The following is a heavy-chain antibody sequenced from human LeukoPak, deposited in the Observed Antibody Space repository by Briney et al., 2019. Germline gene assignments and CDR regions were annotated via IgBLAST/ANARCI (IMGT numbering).Heavy chain of an antibody. Sequence: GGSLRLSCAASGFTVSSNYMSWVRQAPGKGLEWVSVIYSGGSTYYADSVKGRFTISRDNAKNSLYLQMNSLRAEDTAAYYCARDSPPYYYDSSGYLMYWGQGTLVTVSS. J-gene: IGHJ4*02. V-gene: IGHV3-66*01. D-gene: IGHD3-22*01. CDR3: ARDSPPYYYDSSGYLMY. CDR2: IYSGGST. CDR1: GFTVSSNY.